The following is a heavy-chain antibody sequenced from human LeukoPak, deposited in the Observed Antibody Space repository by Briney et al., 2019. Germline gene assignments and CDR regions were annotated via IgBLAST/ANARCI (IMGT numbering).Heavy chain of an antibody. CDR1: GFTFSSYE. D-gene: IGHD2-2*01. Sequence: PGGSLRLSCTASGFTFSSYEMNWVRQAPGKGLEWVSYISSSGSTIYYADFVKGRFTISRDNAKNSLYLQMNSLRAEDTAVYYCATVVPAQYYYYYMDVWGKGTTVTVSS. CDR2: ISSSGSTI. CDR3: ATVVPAQYYYYYMDV. V-gene: IGHV3-48*03. J-gene: IGHJ6*03.